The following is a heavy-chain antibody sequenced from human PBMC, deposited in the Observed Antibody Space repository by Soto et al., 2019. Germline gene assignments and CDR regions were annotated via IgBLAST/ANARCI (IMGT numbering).Heavy chain of an antibody. CDR1: GFTFDDYA. CDR2: ISWNSGSI. D-gene: IGHD1-7*01. Sequence: PGGSLRLSCAASGFTFDDYAMHWVRQAPGKGLEWVSGISWNSGSIGYADSVKGRFTISRDNAKNSLYLQMNSLRAEDTALYYCAKGLELRSGAFDIWGQGTMVTVSS. CDR3: AKGLELRSGAFDI. J-gene: IGHJ3*02. V-gene: IGHV3-9*01.